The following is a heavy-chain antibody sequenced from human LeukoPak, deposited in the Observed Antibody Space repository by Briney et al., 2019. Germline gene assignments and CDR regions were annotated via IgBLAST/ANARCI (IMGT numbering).Heavy chain of an antibody. CDR3: AKDPTAGWGYGDNRHNFDY. V-gene: IGHV1-3*01. CDR2: INAGNGNT. D-gene: IGHD4-23*01. J-gene: IGHJ4*02. CDR1: GYTFTSYA. Sequence: ASVKVSCKASGYTFTSYAMHWVRQAPGQRLEWMGWINAGNGNTKYSQKFQGRVTITRDTSASTAYMELSSLRSEDTAVYYCAKDPTAGWGYGDNRHNFDYWGQGTLVTVSS.